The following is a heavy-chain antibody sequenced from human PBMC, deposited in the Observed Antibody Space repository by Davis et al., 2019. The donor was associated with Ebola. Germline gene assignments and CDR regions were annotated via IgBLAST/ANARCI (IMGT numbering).Heavy chain of an antibody. Sequence: AASVKVSCKASGYTFTGYYMHWVRQAPGQGLEWMGRINPNSGGTNYAQKLQGRVTMTTDTSTSTAYMELRSLRSDDTAVYYCARDGVQLELYYYGMDVWGQGTTVTVSS. CDR1: GYTFTGYY. J-gene: IGHJ6*02. V-gene: IGHV1-2*06. CDR3: ARDGVQLELYYYGMDV. CDR2: INPNSGGT. D-gene: IGHD1-1*01.